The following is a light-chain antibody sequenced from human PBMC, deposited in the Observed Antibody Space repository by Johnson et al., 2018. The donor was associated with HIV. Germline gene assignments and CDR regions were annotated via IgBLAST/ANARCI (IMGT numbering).Light chain of an antibody. V-gene: IGLV1-51*01. J-gene: IGLJ1*01. CDR1: SPNIGNNY. CDR3: GTWDSSLNVYV. CDR2: DNN. Sequence: QSVLTQPPSVSAAPGQKVTISCSGSSPNIGNNYVSWYQELPGTALKLLIYDNNKRPSGIPDRFSGSKSGTSATLGITGLPTGDEADYYCGTWDSSLNVYVFGTATKVTVL.